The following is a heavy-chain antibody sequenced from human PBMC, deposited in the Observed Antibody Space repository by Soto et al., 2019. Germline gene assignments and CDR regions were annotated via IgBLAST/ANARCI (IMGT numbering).Heavy chain of an antibody. CDR1: GFTFSSYG. V-gene: IGHV3-30*18. J-gene: IGHJ4*02. Sequence: GGSLRLSCAASGFTFSSYGMHWVRQAPGKGLEWVAVISYDGSNKYYADSVKGRFTISRDNSKNTLYLQMNSLRAEDTAVYYCAKVVYDRQTRSWIQLWSIDYWGQGTLVTVSS. CDR2: ISYDGSNK. D-gene: IGHD5-18*01. CDR3: AKVVYDRQTRSWIQLWSIDY.